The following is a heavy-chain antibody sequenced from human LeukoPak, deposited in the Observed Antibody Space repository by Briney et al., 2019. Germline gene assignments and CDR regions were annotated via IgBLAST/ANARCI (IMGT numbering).Heavy chain of an antibody. V-gene: IGHV1-2*02. CDR2: INPNSGGP. J-gene: IGHJ2*01. CDR3: ARGKGMTSATANFVDL. Sequence: ASVKVSCKASGYTFTGYYMHWVRQAPRQGLEGMGWINPNSGGPNYAQNFQGRVTMTRDTSISTAYMELSSLRSDDTAVYYCARGKGMTSATANFVDLWGRGTLVTVSS. CDR1: GYTFTGYY. D-gene: IGHD1-20*01.